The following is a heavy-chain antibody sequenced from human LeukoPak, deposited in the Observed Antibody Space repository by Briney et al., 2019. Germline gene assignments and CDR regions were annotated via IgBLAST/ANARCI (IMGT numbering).Heavy chain of an antibody. CDR3: ARQGYCSGGSCYSTGYYYYYGMDV. CDR2: IYPGDSDT. D-gene: IGHD2-15*01. Sequence: GESLKISCKGSGYSFTSYWIGWVRQMPGKGLEWMGIIYPGDSDTRYSPSFQGQVTISADKSIGTAYLQWSSLKASDTAMYYCARQGYCSGGSCYSTGYYYYYGMDVWGQGTTVTVSS. CDR1: GYSFTSYW. J-gene: IGHJ6*02. V-gene: IGHV5-51*01.